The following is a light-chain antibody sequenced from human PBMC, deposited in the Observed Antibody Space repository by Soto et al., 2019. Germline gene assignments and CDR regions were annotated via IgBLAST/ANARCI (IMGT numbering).Light chain of an antibody. V-gene: IGLV4-69*01. J-gene: IGLJ2*01. Sequence: QLVLTQSPSAPASLGASVKITCTLSSGHSSYAIAWLQQQPEKGPRYLMKLNTDGSHSKGDGIPDRFSGSSSGAERYLIISSLQSEDEADYYCQTWGTGIVVFGGGTKLTVL. CDR3: QTWGTGIVV. CDR2: LNTDGSH. CDR1: SGHSSYA.